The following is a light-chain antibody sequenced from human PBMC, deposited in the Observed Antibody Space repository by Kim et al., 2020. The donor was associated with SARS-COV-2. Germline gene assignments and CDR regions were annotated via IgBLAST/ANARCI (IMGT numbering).Light chain of an antibody. J-gene: IGKJ2*01. Sequence: VSPGERVTLSCRAKQSVGSDLAWDQQRPGQAPRLLIYGASTRANGVAARFRGSGSGTEFTLTITSLQSEDFAFYYWQQYDNWLSTFGQGTKLEI. CDR2: GAS. CDR3: QQYDNWLST. V-gene: IGKV3-15*01. CDR1: QSVGSD.